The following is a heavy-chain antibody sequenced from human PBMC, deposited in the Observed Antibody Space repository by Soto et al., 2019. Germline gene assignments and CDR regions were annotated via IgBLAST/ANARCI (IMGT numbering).Heavy chain of an antibody. V-gene: IGHV3-30*18. CDR3: AKADSGSPDY. D-gene: IGHD1-26*01. CDR2: ISYDGSNK. J-gene: IGHJ4*02. CDR1: GFTFSSYG. Sequence: GGSLRLSCAASGFTFSSYGMHWVRQAPGKGLEWVAVISYDGSNKYYADSVKGRFTISRDNSKNTLYLQMNSLRAEDTAVYYCAKADSGSPDYWGQGTLVTVSS.